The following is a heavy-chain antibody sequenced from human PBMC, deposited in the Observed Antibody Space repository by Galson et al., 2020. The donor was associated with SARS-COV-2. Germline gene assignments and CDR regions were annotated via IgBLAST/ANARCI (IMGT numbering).Heavy chain of an antibody. CDR3: ARGNSPCVTIFGVLTGTCGMDV. D-gene: IGHD3-3*01. CDR1: GASISSGSYY. V-gene: IGHV4-61*02. J-gene: IGHJ6*02. CDR2: IYKSGNT. Sequence: SETLSLTCTVSGASISSGSYYWSWIRQPAGKGLEWIGRIYKSGNTNYNPSLSSQVTISVDTSKNQFALKLTSVTAADTAVYYCARGNSPCVTIFGVLTGTCGMDVWGQGTTVTVSS.